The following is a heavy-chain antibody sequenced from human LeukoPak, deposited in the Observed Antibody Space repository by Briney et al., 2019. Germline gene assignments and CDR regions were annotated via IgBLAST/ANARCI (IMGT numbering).Heavy chain of an antibody. J-gene: IGHJ4*02. D-gene: IGHD6-6*01. CDR1: GFVFSNYW. CDR3: ARGGNSSWDY. Sequence: GGSLRLSCAASGFVFSNYWMSWVRRAPGKGLEWVANIKPDGTEKYYVDSLKGRFTISRDNAKNSLYLQMNSLRVEDTAVYYCARGGNSSWDYWGQGALVTVSS. V-gene: IGHV3-7*01. CDR2: IKPDGTEK.